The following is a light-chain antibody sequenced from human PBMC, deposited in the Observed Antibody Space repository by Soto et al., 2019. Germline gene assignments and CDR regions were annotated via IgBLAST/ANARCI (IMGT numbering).Light chain of an antibody. CDR2: GAS. J-gene: IGKJ1*01. Sequence: EIVMTQSPATLSVSPGERGTLSCGASQSVSSNLAWYQQKPGQAPRLLIYGASTSATGIPARFSGSGSGTEFTLTISSLQSEDFEVYYCQQYNNWPQTFGQGTKVDIK. CDR3: QQYNNWPQT. CDR1: QSVSSN. V-gene: IGKV3-15*01.